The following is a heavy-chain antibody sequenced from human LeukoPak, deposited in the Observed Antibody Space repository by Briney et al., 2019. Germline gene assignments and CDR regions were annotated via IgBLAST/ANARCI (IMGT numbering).Heavy chain of an antibody. CDR2: IWYDGSNK. CDR1: GFTFSNAW. V-gene: IGHV3-33*08. J-gene: IGHJ4*02. D-gene: IGHD1-26*01. CDR3: AAHHGELGYFDY. Sequence: PGGSLRLSCAASGFTFSNAWMSWVRQAPGKGLEWVAVIWYDGSNKYYADSVKGRFTISRDNSKNTLYLQMNSLRAEDTAVYYCAAHHGELGYFDYWGQGTLVTVSS.